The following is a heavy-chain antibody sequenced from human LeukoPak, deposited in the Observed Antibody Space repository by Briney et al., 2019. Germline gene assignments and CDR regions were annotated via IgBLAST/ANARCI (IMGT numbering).Heavy chain of an antibody. CDR1: GFTFSSYE. CDR2: ISYDGRNK. J-gene: IGHJ4*02. V-gene: IGHV3-30*18. Sequence: GGSLRLSCAASGFTFSSYEMNWVRQAPGKGLEWVALISYDGRNKYYADSVKGRFTISRDNSKNTLYLQMNSLRPEDTAIYYCAKLWNEVGATIYWGQGTLVTVSS. D-gene: IGHD1-26*01. CDR3: AKLWNEVGATIY.